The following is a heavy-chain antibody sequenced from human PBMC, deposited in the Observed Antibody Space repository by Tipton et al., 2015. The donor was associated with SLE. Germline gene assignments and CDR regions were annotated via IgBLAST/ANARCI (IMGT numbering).Heavy chain of an antibody. J-gene: IGHJ5*02. D-gene: IGHD6-13*01. V-gene: IGHV4-39*07. CDR3: AKAFPSSSSWYLHP. Sequence: LRLSCTVSGGSISGSFYYWGWIRQPPGKGLEWIVSVYYTGSTYNNPSLKSRVSVSVDTSKTQFSLKLSSVTAADTAVYYCAKAFPSSSSWYLHPWGQGSLVTVSS. CDR1: GGSISGSFYY. CDR2: VYYTGST.